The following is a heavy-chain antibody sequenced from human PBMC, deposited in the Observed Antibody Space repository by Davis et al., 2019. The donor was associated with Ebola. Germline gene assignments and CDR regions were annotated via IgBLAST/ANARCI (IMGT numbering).Heavy chain of an antibody. V-gene: IGHV3-23*01. CDR1: GFSFSPND. Sequence: PGGSLRLSCEASGFSFSPNDMRWVRQTPDKGLNWVSGMSGSDGSKSYADSVRGRFTISRDDSKNTLYLQMNSLRDEDTAVYYCAKKFNNAWPSFDYWGQGILVTVSS. D-gene: IGHD3-16*01. CDR3: AKKFNNAWPSFDY. CDR2: MSGSDGSK. J-gene: IGHJ4*02.